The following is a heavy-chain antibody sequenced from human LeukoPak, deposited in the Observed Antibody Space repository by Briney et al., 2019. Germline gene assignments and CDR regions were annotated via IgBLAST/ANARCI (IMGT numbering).Heavy chain of an antibody. V-gene: IGHV4-59*01. CDR2: IYYSGST. Sequence: SETLSLTCTVSGGSIRSYYWSWIRQPPGKGLEWIGYIYYSGSTNYNPSLKSRVTISVDTSKNQFSLKLSSVTAADTAVYYCARDDYGGNSGALDYWGQGTLVTVSS. J-gene: IGHJ4*02. CDR3: ARDDYGGNSGALDY. CDR1: GGSIRSYY. D-gene: IGHD4-23*01.